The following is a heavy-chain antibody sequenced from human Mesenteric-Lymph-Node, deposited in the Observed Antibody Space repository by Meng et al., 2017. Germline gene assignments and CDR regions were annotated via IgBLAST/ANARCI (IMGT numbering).Heavy chain of an antibody. CDR2: IYYSGAT. CDR3: ARTHFYDSSNYGFDY. CDR1: GGSDSSGSYY. Sequence: QGHPPESGPGLVRPSETLSLTCSVPGGSDSSGSYYWSWIRQPPGKGLEWIGYIYYSGATNYNPSLKSRVTISADTSKNQFSLKLSSVTAADTAVYYCARTHFYDSSNYGFDYWGQGTLVTVSS. D-gene: IGHD3-22*01. J-gene: IGHJ4*02. V-gene: IGHV4-61*01.